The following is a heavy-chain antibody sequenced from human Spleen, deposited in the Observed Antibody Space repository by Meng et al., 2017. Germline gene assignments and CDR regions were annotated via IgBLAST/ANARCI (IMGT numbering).Heavy chain of an antibody. Sequence: QVHLVSTWAESESPGAAWKVSCSALRKFFTSDASNWVRRAPGHGLELVGWINSITGNPTEAQGFTGRFVFSLDTSVSTAYLQINSLKAEDTAVYYCAKNSGSGSFFASWDWKYWGQGTLVTVSS. V-gene: IGHV7-4-1*02. CDR2: INSITGNP. CDR3: AKNSGSGSFFASWDWKY. J-gene: IGHJ4*02. D-gene: IGHD3-10*01. CDR1: RKFFTSDA.